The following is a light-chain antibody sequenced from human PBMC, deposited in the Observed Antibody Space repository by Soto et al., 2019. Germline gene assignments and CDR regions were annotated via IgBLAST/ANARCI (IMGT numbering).Light chain of an antibody. J-gene: IGKJ1*01. CDR2: DTS. CDR3: HQRKSWPRT. V-gene: IGKV3-11*01. CDR1: QSVSSN. Sequence: EIVMTQSPATLSVSPGERATLSCRASQSVSSNLAWYQHKPGQAPRLLIYDTSNRATGIPARFSGSGSGTDFTLTISSLEPEDFAVYYCHQRKSWPRTFGQGTKVDI.